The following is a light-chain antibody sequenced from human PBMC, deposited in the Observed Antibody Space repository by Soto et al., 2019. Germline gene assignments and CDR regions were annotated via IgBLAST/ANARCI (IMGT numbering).Light chain of an antibody. V-gene: IGLV4-60*02. CDR2: LEGSGSS. J-gene: IGLJ3*02. CDR3: ETWDFNTRV. CDR1: SGYSSYI. Sequence: QLVLTQSSSASASLGSSVKLTCTLSSGYSSYIIAWHQQQPGKAPRYLMKLEGSGSSNKGSGLPDRFSGSTSGADRYLTISNLQFEDEADYYCETWDFNTRVFGGGTKLTVL.